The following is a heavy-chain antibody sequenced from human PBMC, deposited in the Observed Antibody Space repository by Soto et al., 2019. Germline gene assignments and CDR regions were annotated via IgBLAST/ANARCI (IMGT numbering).Heavy chain of an antibody. CDR3: ARQHYYDSSGYYTWN. CDR2: VHYSGST. D-gene: IGHD3-22*01. CDR1: GGSIRSNIYY. J-gene: IGHJ4*02. V-gene: IGHV4-39*01. Sequence: SETLSLTCSVSGGSIRSNIYYCGWIRQPPGKGLEWIATVHYSGSTYYTPSLKNRVTISADTSKNQFSLRLNSVTAADTAVYYCARQHYYDSSGYYTWNWGQGTLVTVSS.